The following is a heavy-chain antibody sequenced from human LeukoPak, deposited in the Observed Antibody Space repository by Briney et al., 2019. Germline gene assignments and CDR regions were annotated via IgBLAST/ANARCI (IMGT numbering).Heavy chain of an antibody. D-gene: IGHD6-13*01. CDR1: GYTFTGYY. CDR2: INPNSGGT. Sequence: GASVKVSCKASGYTFTGYYMHWVRQAPGQGLERMGWINPNSGGTNYAQKFQGRVTMTRDTSISTAYMELSRLRSDDTAVYYCARERYSSSWPRAEYFQHWGQGTLVTVSS. CDR3: ARERYSSSWPRAEYFQH. J-gene: IGHJ1*01. V-gene: IGHV1-2*02.